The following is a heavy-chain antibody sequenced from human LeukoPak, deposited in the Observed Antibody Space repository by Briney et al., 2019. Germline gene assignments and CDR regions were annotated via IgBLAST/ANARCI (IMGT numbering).Heavy chain of an antibody. D-gene: IGHD5-12*01. CDR3: ARDCRVATTERTYYYYGMDV. J-gene: IGHJ6*02. Sequence: SQTLPLTCAISGDSVSSNSAAWNWIRQSPSRGLEWLGRTYYRSKWYNDYAVSVKSRITINPDTSKNQFSLQLNSVTPEDTAVYYCARDCRVATTERTYYYYGMDVWGQGTTVTVSS. CDR1: GDSVSSNSAA. V-gene: IGHV6-1*01. CDR2: TYYRSKWYN.